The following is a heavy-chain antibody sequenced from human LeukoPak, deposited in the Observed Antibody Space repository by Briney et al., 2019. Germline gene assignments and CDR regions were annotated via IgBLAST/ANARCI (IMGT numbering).Heavy chain of an antibody. CDR2: IYYSGST. J-gene: IGHJ4*02. Sequence: SETLSLTCTVSGGSISSSSYYWGWIRQPPGKGLEWIGSIYYSGSTYYNPSLKSRVTISVDASKNQFSLKLSSVTAADTAVYYCARRGFLEWEYYFDYWGQGTLVTVSS. V-gene: IGHV4-39*01. CDR3: ARRGFLEWEYYFDY. CDR1: GGSISSSSYY. D-gene: IGHD3-3*01.